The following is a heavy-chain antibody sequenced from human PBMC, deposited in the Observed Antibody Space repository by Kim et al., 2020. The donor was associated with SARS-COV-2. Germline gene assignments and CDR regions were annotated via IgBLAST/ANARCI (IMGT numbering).Heavy chain of an antibody. CDR1: GGTFSSYA. Sequence: SVKVSFKASGGTFSSYAISWVRQAPGQGLEWMGGIIPIFGTANYAQKFQGRVTITADESTSTSYMELSSLRSEDTAVYYCALGYCSSTSCFSWFDPWGQGTLVTVSS. CDR2: IIPIFGTA. J-gene: IGHJ5*02. CDR3: ALGYCSSTSCFSWFDP. D-gene: IGHD2-2*01. V-gene: IGHV1-69*13.